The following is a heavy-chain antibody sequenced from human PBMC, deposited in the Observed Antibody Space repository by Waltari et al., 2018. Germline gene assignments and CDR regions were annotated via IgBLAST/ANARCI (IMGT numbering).Heavy chain of an antibody. CDR2: SKEDGTTT. D-gene: IGHD1-26*01. Sequence: DVQLVESGGGLVQPGGSLRLSCVDSGFIFSDYWMHWVRQVQGKGLRLVERSKEDGTTTTYGDSVRGRFAIKRDNARSTLYLQMNSLRVEDTAIYYCIRDLAGAWGRWGQGTLVTVSS. J-gene: IGHJ1*01. V-gene: IGHV3-74*03. CDR3: IRDLAGAWGR. CDR1: GFIFSDYW.